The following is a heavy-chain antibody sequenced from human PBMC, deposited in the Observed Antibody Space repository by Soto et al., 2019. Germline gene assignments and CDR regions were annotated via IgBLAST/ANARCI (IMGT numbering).Heavy chain of an antibody. CDR2: VSNDGRNE. Sequence: PGGSLRLSCAASGFTFSVFGMHWVRQAPGKGLEWVAVVSNDGRNEHYADSVRGRFTVSRDNSKNTLYLQMNSLRAEDTAVHYCATTMTAWGDSTGRGALIDNWGRGGLGGVSS. CDR1: GFTFSVFG. D-gene: IGHD2-8*02. CDR3: ATTMTAWGDSTGRGALIDN. J-gene: IGHJ4*02. V-gene: IGHV3-30*03.